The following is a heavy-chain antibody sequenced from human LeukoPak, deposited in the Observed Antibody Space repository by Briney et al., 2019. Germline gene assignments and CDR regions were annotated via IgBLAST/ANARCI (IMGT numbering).Heavy chain of an antibody. CDR2: INPNSGGT. CDR1: GYTFSGYY. D-gene: IGHD6-13*01. V-gene: IGHV1-2*02. Sequence: ASVKVSCKASGYTFSGYYMHWVRQAPGQGLEWMGWINPNSGGTNYAQKFQGRVTMTRDTSISTAYMELSRLRSDDTAVYYCARGLYSLYGMDVWGQGTTVTVSS. CDR3: ARGLYSLYGMDV. J-gene: IGHJ6*02.